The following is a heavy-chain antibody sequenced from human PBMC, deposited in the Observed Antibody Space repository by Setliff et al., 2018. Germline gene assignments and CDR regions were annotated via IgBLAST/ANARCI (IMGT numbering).Heavy chain of an antibody. CDR3: ARGERRWLRFSLDY. J-gene: IGHJ4*02. CDR2: INHSGST. CDR1: GGSFSGYY. D-gene: IGHD5-12*01. Sequence: SETLSLTCAVYGGSFSGYYWSWIRQPPGKGLEWIGEINHSGSTNYNPSLKSRVTISVDTSKNQFSLKLSSVTAADTAVYYCARGERRWLRFSLDYWGQGTLGTVSS. V-gene: IGHV4-34*01.